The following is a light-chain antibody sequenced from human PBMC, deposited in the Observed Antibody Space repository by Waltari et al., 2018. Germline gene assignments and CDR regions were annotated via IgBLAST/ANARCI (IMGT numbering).Light chain of an antibody. Sequence: ELLLTQSPGTLSLSPGERATLSCRASQSTGKYLDWYQQKPGQAPRLLMYEASRRATGIPDRFSGSGSGTDFSLTISRLEPEDFAVYYCQNHERLPATFGQGTKVEIK. CDR2: EAS. J-gene: IGKJ1*01. CDR1: QSTGKY. CDR3: QNHERLPAT. V-gene: IGKV3-20*01.